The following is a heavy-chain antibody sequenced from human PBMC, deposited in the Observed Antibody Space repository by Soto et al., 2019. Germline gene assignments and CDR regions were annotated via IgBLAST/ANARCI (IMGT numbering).Heavy chain of an antibody. CDR2: ISSSSSYI. CDR1: GFTFSSYS. D-gene: IGHD6-13*01. Sequence: GGSLRLSCAPSGFTFSSYSMNWVRQAPGKGLEWVSSISSSSSYIYYADSVKGRFTISRDNAKNSLYLQMNSLRAEDTAVYYCARANIISSSSWYYFDYWGQGTLVSVSS. V-gene: IGHV3-21*01. CDR3: ARANIISSSSWYYFDY. J-gene: IGHJ4*02.